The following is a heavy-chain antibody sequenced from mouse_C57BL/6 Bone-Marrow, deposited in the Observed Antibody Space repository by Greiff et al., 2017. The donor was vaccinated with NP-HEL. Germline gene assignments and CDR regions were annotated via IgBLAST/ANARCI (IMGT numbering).Heavy chain of an antibody. J-gene: IGHJ2*01. CDR2: IFPSDGDT. CDR3: ARYGIYLSLFDY. D-gene: IGHD2-1*01. Sequence: QVQLQQPGVELVRPGSSVKLSCKTSGYTFTTYWLDWLRQRPGQGLEWIGNIFPSDGDTHYNQKFEDKATLTVDKSSSTAYIQLTSLTSEDSAVYYCARYGIYLSLFDYWGQGTTLTVSS. V-gene: IGHV1-61*01. CDR1: GYTFTTYW.